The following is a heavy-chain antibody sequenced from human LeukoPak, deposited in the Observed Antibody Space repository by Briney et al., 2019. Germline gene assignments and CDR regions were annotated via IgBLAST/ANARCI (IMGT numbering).Heavy chain of an antibody. CDR1: GFTFDDYA. CDR2: ISWNSGSI. V-gene: IGHV3-9*01. D-gene: IGHD6-25*01. J-gene: IGHJ4*02. CDR3: AKDRLGSAFYYFDY. Sequence: GGSLRLSCAASGFTFDDYAMHWVRQAPGKGLEWVSGISWNSGSIGYADSVKGRFTISRDNAKNSLYLQMNSLRAEDTALYYCAKDRLGSAFYYFDYWGQGTLVTVSS.